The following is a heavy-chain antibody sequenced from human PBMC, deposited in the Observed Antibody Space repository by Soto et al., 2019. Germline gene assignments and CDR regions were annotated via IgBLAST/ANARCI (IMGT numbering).Heavy chain of an antibody. CDR3: THTVRWLYFDV. CDR1: GFSLSTSGVG. J-gene: IGHJ2*01. CDR2: IYWDHSE. Sequence: QITLKESGPTLVKPTQTLTLTCTFSGFSLSTSGVGVGWIRQPPGKALEWLALIYWDHSERYSPSLKSRLSITKDTSRNQVVLTLTNVDPVDTATYYGTHTVRWLYFDVWGRGTLVTVSS. V-gene: IGHV2-5*02. D-gene: IGHD3-22*01.